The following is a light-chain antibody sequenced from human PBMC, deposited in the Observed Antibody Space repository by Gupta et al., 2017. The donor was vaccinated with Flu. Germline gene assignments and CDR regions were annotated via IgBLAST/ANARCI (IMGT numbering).Light chain of an antibody. J-gene: IGLJ2*01. CDR2: KSN. CDR1: NSNIGINY. CDR3: ATWDDSLSAVV. Sequence: NSNIGINYVYWYQQLPGAAPKLIIYKSNQRPSGVPDRFSGSKSGTSASLAISGPRSEDEAEYYCATWDDSLSAVVFGGGTKLTVL. V-gene: IGLV1-47*01.